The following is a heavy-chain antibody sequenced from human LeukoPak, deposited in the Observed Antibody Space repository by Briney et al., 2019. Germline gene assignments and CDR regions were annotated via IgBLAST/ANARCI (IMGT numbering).Heavy chain of an antibody. CDR1: GFTFSSYE. CDR3: ARAVRGDGWFDP. J-gene: IGHJ5*02. CDR2: ISSSGSTI. Sequence: PGGSLRLSCAASGFTFSSYEMNWVRQAPGKGMEWVSYISSSGSTIYYADSVKGRFTISRDNAKNSLYLQMNSLRAEDTAVYYCARAVRGDGWFDPWGQGTLVTVSS. V-gene: IGHV3-48*03. D-gene: IGHD3-10*01.